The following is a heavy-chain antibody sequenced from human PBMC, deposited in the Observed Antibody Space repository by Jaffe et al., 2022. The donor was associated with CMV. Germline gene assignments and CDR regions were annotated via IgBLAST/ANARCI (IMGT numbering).Heavy chain of an antibody. Sequence: QVQLVESGGGVVQPGRSLRLSCAASGFTFSSYGMHWVRQAPGKGLEWVAVIWYDGSNKYYADSVKGRFTISRDNSKNTLYLQMNSLRAEDTAVYYCAREGYDSSGYYASHFDYWGQGTLVTVSS. J-gene: IGHJ4*02. V-gene: IGHV3-33*01. D-gene: IGHD3-22*01. CDR1: GFTFSSYG. CDR3: AREGYDSSGYYASHFDY. CDR2: IWYDGSNK.